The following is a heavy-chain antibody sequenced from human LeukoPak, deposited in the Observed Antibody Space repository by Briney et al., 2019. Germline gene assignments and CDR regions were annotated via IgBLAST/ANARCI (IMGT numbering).Heavy chain of an antibody. CDR3: ARGGYSSRDPIDY. J-gene: IGHJ4*02. Sequence: GGSLRLSCAASGFTFSSYGMHWVRQAPGKGLEWVSSISSSSSYIYYADSVKGRFTISRDNAKNSLYLQMNSLRAEDTAVYYCARGGYSSRDPIDYWGQGTLVTVSS. CDR2: ISSSSSYI. V-gene: IGHV3-21*01. CDR1: GFTFSSYG. D-gene: IGHD6-13*01.